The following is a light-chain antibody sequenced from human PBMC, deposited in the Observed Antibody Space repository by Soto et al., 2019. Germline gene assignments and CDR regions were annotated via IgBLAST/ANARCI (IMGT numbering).Light chain of an antibody. Sequence: DIQLTQSPSFLSASVGDRVTITCRASLGISGYLAWYQQKPGKVPRLLIYSASPLQSVVPSRFSGSGSGTELTRTISSLQPEDFASYYCQQLDRYPFTICAGTKLDIK. CDR1: LGISGY. CDR2: SAS. CDR3: QQLDRYPFT. V-gene: IGKV1-9*01. J-gene: IGKJ4*01.